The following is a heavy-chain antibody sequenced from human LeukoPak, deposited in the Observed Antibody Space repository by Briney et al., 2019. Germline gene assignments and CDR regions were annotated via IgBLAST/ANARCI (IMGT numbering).Heavy chain of an antibody. V-gene: IGHV4-34*01. CDR1: GGSFSGYY. Sequence: RSSETLSLTCAVHGGSFSGYYWSWIRQPPGKGLEWIGEINHSGSTNYNPSLKSRVTISVDTSKNQFSLKLSSVTAADTAVYYCARRGRYYDFWSGYSNWFDPWGQGTLVTVSS. J-gene: IGHJ5*02. D-gene: IGHD3-3*01. CDR2: INHSGST. CDR3: ARRGRYYDFWSGYSNWFDP.